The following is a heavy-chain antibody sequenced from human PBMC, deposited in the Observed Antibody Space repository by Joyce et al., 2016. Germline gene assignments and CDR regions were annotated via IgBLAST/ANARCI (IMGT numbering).Heavy chain of an antibody. CDR3: ARGNDYDYWSGYEAHYFDY. V-gene: IGHV4-59*01. D-gene: IGHD3-3*01. CDR1: GGSISSYY. CDR2: INHRGRT. J-gene: IGHJ4*02. Sequence: QVQLQESGPGLVKPSETLSLSCTVSGGSISSYYWSWIRQPPGKGLEWIGYINHRGRTNYNPSLKSRVTISVDTSKNEFSLKMTSVTAADTAVYYWARGNDYDYWSGYEAHYFDYWGQGTLVTVSS.